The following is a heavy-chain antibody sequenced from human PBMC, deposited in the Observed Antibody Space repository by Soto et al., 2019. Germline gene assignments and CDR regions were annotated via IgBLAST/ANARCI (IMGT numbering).Heavy chain of an antibody. V-gene: IGHV3-23*01. CDR1: GFSFNTYA. D-gene: IGHD3-10*01. CDR3: VKQRGSGKTYEDNMDV. J-gene: IGHJ6*02. CDR2: INYSGRTT. Sequence: EVQLLESGGGLVQPGGSLRLSCETSGFSFNTYAMTWVRQAPGMGLEWVAVINYSGRTTFHAQSVKGRFTISRDKSRNTVFLQMDRLRAEATAVYYSVKQRGSGKTYEDNMDVWGLGTTVSVSS.